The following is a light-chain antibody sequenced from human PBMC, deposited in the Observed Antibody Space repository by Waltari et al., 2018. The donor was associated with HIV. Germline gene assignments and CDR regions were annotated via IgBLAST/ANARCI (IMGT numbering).Light chain of an antibody. CDR2: RID. CDR1: RSNIGGNF. CDR3: ASWDDSVFGPV. J-gene: IGLJ2*01. V-gene: IGLV1-47*01. Sequence: QSVLTQPPSASWTPGQRVTIPCSGGRSNIGGNFVYWYQRLPGTAPKLLIYRIDQRPSGVPDRFSGSRSGTSASLVISGLRSEDEADYYCASWDDSVFGPVFGGGTKVTVL.